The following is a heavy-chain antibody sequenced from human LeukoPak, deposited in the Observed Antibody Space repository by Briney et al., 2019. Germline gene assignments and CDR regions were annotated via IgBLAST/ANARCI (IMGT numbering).Heavy chain of an antibody. V-gene: IGHV3-53*01. CDR1: GFTVSSNS. J-gene: IGHJ4*02. CDR2: IYSDNT. CDR3: ARRAGAYSHPYDY. D-gene: IGHD4/OR15-4a*01. Sequence: GGSLRLSCTVSGFTVSSNSMSWVRQAPGKGLEWVSFIYSDNTHYSDSAKGRFTISRDNSKNTLYLQMNSLRAEDTAVYYCARRAGAYSHPYDYWGQGTLVTVSS.